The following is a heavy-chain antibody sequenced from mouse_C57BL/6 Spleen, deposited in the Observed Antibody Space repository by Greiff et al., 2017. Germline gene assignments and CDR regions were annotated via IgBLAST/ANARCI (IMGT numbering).Heavy chain of an antibody. CDR3: AREVYGSRFDY. CDR1: GYSITSGYY. J-gene: IGHJ2*01. Sequence: DVKLQESGPGLVKPSQSLSLTCSVTGYSITSGYYWNWIRQFPGNKLEWMGYISYDGSNNYNPSLKNRISITRDTSKNQFFLKLNSVTTEDTATYYCAREVYGSRFDYWGQGTTLTVSS. D-gene: IGHD1-1*01. V-gene: IGHV3-6*01. CDR2: ISYDGSN.